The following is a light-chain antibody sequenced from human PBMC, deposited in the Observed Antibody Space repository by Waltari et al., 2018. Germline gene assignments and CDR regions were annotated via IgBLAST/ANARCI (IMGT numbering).Light chain of an antibody. CDR2: DAS. V-gene: IGKV1-33*01. Sequence: DTQMTQSPSSLSASVGARATITCPASQDISHFLNWYQQKPGTAPKLLITDASTLQTGVPSRFSGNRSGTQFAFTVNGLQSEDVATYFCQQYDNLPLTFGGGSKV. CDR1: QDISHF. J-gene: IGKJ4*01. CDR3: QQYDNLPLT.